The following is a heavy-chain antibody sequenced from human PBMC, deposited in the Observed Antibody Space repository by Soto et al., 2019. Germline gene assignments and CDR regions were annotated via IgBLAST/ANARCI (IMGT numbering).Heavy chain of an antibody. Sequence: PSETLSLTCAVYGGSFSDFYWTWIRQPPGKGLEWIGEINHSGSTNYNPSLKSRVAISVDKPNNQFSLKLSSMTGADTAVYYCATRPPQIVVTLLPFPSWGQGTPVTV. CDR3: ATRPPQIVVTLLPFPS. CDR1: GGSFSDFY. V-gene: IGHV4-34*01. D-gene: IGHD2-15*01. J-gene: IGHJ5*02. CDR2: INHSGST.